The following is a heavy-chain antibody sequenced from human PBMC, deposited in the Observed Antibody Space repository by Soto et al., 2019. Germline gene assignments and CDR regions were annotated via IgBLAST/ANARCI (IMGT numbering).Heavy chain of an antibody. CDR2: TYYSSKWYI. CDR3: ARAAHGAHWFDP. V-gene: IGHV6-1*01. D-gene: IGHD2-8*01. J-gene: IGHJ5*02. Sequence: TLSLTCAISGDSVSSNSATWNWIRQSPSRGLEWLGRTYYSSKWYIEYAVPVKSRIAINPDTSKNQFSLHLNSVTPEDTAVYSCARAAHGAHWFDPWGQGTLVTVSS. CDR1: GDSVSSNSAT.